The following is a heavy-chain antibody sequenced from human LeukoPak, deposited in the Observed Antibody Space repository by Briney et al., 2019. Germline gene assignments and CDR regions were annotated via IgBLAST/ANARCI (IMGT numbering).Heavy chain of an antibody. V-gene: IGHV4-38-2*02. J-gene: IGHJ4*02. D-gene: IGHD1-26*01. Sequence: PSETLSLTCAVSDYSINSAYYWGWIRQYPGQGLEWIGTIYHNGRTYYNPSLKSQITISVDTSKNQFSLKVNSVTAADTAVYYCARELLGIESYFDYWGQGTLVTVSS. CDR3: ARELLGIESYFDY. CDR2: IYHNGRT. CDR1: DYSINSAYY.